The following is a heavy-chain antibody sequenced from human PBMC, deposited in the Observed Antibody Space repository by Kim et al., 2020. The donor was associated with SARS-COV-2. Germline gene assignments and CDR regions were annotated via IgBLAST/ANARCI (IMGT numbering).Heavy chain of an antibody. V-gene: IGHV1-18*01. D-gene: IGHD5-12*01. CDR2: ISAYNGNT. Sequence: ASVKVSCKASGYTFTSYGISWVRQAPGQGLEWMGWISAYNGNTNYAQKLQGRVTMTTDTSTSTAYMELRSLRSDDTAVYYCAGPRAGRYNSGYDYTDDAFDIWGQGTMVTVSS. J-gene: IGHJ3*02. CDR3: AGPRAGRYNSGYDYTDDAFDI. CDR1: GYTFTSYG.